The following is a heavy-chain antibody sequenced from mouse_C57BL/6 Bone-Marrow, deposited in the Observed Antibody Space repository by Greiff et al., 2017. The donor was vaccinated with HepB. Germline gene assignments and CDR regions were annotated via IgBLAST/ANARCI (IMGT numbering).Heavy chain of an antibody. CDR2: INPSSGYT. V-gene: IGHV1-4*01. D-gene: IGHD4-1*01. CDR3: ASRNWDDY. Sequence: VMLVESGAELARPGASVKMSCKASGYTFTSYTMHWVKQRPGQGLEWIGYINPSSGYTKYNQKFKDKATLTADKSSSTAYMQLSSLTSEDSAVYYCASRNWDDYWGQGTTLTVSS. J-gene: IGHJ2*01. CDR1: GYTFTSYT.